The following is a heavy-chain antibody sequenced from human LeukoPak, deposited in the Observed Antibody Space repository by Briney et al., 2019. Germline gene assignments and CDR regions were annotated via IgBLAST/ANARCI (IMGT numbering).Heavy chain of an antibody. CDR3: TTAPPIAAAGTEGN. D-gene: IGHD6-13*01. CDR2: IKSKTDGGTT. Sequence: GGSLRLSCAASGFTFSNAWMSWVRQAPGKGLEWVGRIKSKTDGGTTDYAAPVKGRFTISRDDSKNTLYLQMNSLKTEDIAVYYCTTAPPIAAAGTEGNWGQGTLVTVSS. CDR1: GFTFSNAW. V-gene: IGHV3-15*01. J-gene: IGHJ4*02.